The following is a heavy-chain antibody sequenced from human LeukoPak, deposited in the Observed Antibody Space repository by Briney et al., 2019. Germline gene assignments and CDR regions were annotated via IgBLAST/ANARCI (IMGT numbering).Heavy chain of an antibody. CDR3: TRVNVVTFDY. D-gene: IGHD2-21*02. V-gene: IGHV3-49*04. Sequence: PGGSLRLSCAASGFTFSSYAMSWVRQAPGKGLEWVGLIGRKASGGTTEYAASVYGRFTVFRDDAQGIAYLQMNSLKSEDTGVYYCTRVNVVTFDYWGQGALVTVSS. J-gene: IGHJ4*02. CDR2: IGRKASGGTT. CDR1: GFTFSSYA.